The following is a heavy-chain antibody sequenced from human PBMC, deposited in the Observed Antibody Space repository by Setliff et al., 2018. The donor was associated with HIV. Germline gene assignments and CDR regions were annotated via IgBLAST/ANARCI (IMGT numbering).Heavy chain of an antibody. CDR3: AREAPDDHFDH. CDR1: GYRFTDFY. Sequence: ASVKVSCKTFGYRFTDFYVNWVRQAPGQGLEWMGWINPKSGATKNAQKFQGRITVATATSTATSTGTVYMELSSLRSEDTAVYYCAREAPDDHFDHWGQGTLVTVSS. D-gene: IGHD1-1*01. V-gene: IGHV1-2*02. CDR2: INPKSGAT. J-gene: IGHJ4*02.